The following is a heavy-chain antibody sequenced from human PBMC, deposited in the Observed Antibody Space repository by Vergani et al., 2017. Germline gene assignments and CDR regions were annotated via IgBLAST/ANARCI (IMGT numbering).Heavy chain of an antibody. D-gene: IGHD3-10*01. J-gene: IGHJ4*02. CDR3: ARHQGLLWFGFFDY. V-gene: IGHV4-39*01. CDR1: GGSISSSSYY. CDR2: IYYSGST. Sequence: QLQLQESGPGLVKPSETLSLTRTVSGGSISSSSYYWGWIRQPPGKGLEWIGSIYYSGSTYYNPSLKSRVTISVDTSKNQFSLKLSSVTAADTAVYYCARHQGLLWFGFFDYWGQGTLVTVSS.